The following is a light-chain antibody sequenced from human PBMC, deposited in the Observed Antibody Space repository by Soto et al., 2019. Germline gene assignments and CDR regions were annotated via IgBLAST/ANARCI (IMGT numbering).Light chain of an antibody. J-gene: IGKJ1*01. CDR1: QTVGSS. V-gene: IGKV3-11*01. CDR2: DAS. CDR3: QQYGGSPRT. Sequence: EIVLTQSPATLSLSPGERATLSCRASQTVGSSLAWYQQKLGQAPRLLIYDASTRATGIQARFSGSGSGTDFTLTISSLDPEDFAVYYCQQYGGSPRTFGRGTKVELK.